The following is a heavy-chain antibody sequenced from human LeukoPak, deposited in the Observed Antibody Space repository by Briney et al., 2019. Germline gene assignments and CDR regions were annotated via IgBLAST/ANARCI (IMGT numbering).Heavy chain of an antibody. CDR3: ARVTVRDGYNFRAFDV. J-gene: IGHJ3*01. Sequence: SETLSLTCAVYGGSFSGYYWRWIRQPPGKGLEWIGEINHSGSTNYNPSLKSRVTISVDTSKNQFSLKLSSVTAADTAVYYCARVTVRDGYNFRAFDVWGQGTMVTVSS. CDR2: INHSGST. CDR1: GGSFSGYY. D-gene: IGHD5-24*01. V-gene: IGHV4-34*01.